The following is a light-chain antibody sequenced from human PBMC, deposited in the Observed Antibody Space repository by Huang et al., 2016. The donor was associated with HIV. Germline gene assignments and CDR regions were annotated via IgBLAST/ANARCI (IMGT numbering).Light chain of an antibody. CDR3: QQSYSTPRA. V-gene: IGKV1-39*01. J-gene: IGKJ4*01. CDR1: QSISSY. Sequence: DIQMTQSPSSLSASVGDRLTITCRASQSISSYLNWYQQKPGKAPNLLIYAASSLQSGVPSRFSGSGSGTEFTLTISSLQPEDFATYYCQQSYSTPRAFGGGTKVEIK. CDR2: AAS.